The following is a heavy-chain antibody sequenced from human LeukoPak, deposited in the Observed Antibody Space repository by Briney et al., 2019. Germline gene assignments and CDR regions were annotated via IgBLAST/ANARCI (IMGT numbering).Heavy chain of an antibody. CDR2: FHTSGST. D-gene: IGHD3-22*01. Sequence: SETLSLTCTVSSGSISSYYWSWIRQPAGKGLEWIGRFHTSGSTNYNPSLKSRVTMSVDTSKNQFSLNLSSVTAADTAVYYCARDRYYYDSSGYSIFDYWGQGTLVTVSS. J-gene: IGHJ4*02. V-gene: IGHV4-4*07. CDR1: SGSISSYY. CDR3: ARDRYYYDSSGYSIFDY.